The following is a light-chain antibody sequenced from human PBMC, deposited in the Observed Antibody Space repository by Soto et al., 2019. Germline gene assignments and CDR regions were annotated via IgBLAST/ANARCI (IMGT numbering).Light chain of an antibody. CDR2: EVI. V-gene: IGLV2-14*03. J-gene: IGLJ1*01. Sequence: QSALTQPASVSGSPGQAITVSCSGTSSDIGAHNFVSLYQQHPGKAPKLIIYEVINRPSGVSDRFSGSKSGNTASLTISGLQSEDEADYYCNSYTASNTFVFGSGTKVTVL. CDR1: SSDIGAHNF. CDR3: NSYTASNTFV.